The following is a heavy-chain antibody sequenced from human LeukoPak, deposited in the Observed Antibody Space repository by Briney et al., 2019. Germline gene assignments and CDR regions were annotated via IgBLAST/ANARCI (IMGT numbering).Heavy chain of an antibody. CDR3: ARAYDSSDIFDY. CDR1: GGSISSGGYY. CDR2: IYYSGST. D-gene: IGHD3-22*01. J-gene: IGHJ4*02. Sequence: SETLSLTCTVSGGSISSGGYYWSWIRQHPGKGLEWIGYIYYSGSTYYNPSLKSRVTISVDTSKNQFSLKLSSVTAADTAVYYCARAYDSSDIFDYWGQGTLVTVSS. V-gene: IGHV4-31*03.